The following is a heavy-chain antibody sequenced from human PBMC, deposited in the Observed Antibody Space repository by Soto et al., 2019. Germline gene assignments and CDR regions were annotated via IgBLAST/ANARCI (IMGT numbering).Heavy chain of an antibody. J-gene: IGHJ4*02. CDR3: AIAVAGTVFDY. D-gene: IGHD6-19*01. Sequence: VGSLRLSCAASGFTFSSYWMHWVRQAPGKGLVWVSRLNSDGGSTSYADSVKGRFTISRDNAKNTLYLQMNSLRAEDTAVYYCAIAVAGTVFDYWGQGTLVTVSS. CDR1: GFTFSSYW. V-gene: IGHV3-74*01. CDR2: LNSDGGST.